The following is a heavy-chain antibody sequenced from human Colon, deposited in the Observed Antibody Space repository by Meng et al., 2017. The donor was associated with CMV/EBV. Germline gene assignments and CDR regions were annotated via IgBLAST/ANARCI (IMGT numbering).Heavy chain of an antibody. D-gene: IGHD2-2*01. V-gene: IGHV3-53*05. CDR1: GFDFNIYA. Sequence: GESLKISCATSGFDFNIYAINWVRQAPGKGLEWVSIMYTADSTFYADSVRGRFTISRDNSRNTLFLQMNSLRNGDTAVYYCVTKTAKYCSTGPCPGYFDNWGQGTLVTVSS. CDR2: MYTADST. J-gene: IGHJ4*02. CDR3: VTKTAKYCSTGPCPGYFDN.